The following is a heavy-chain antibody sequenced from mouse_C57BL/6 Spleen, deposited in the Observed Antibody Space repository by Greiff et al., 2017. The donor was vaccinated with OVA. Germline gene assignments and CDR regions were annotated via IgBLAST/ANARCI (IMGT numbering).Heavy chain of an antibody. CDR1: GYTFTSYW. V-gene: IGHV1-55*01. J-gene: IGHJ4*01. Sequence: VQLQQPGAELVKPGASVKMSCKASGYTFTSYWITWVKQRPGQGLEWIGDIYPGSGSTNYNEKFKSKATLTVDTPSSTAYMQLSSLTSEDSAVYYCARGLVHYYAMDYWGQGTSVTVSS. CDR2: IYPGSGST. CDR3: ARGLVHYYAMDY.